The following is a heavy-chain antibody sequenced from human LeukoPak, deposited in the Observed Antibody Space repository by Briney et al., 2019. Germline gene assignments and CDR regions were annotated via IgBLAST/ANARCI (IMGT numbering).Heavy chain of an antibody. D-gene: IGHD1-26*01. CDR3: ARGRGIVGSISFDY. V-gene: IGHV4-34*01. CDR1: GGSFSGYY. CDR2: IKYGGST. J-gene: IGHJ4*02. Sequence: SETLSLTCAVYGGSFSGYYWSWIRQPPGKGLEWIGEIKYGGSTNYSPSLKSPVTISVDASKNQFSLNVSSVTAADTAAYYCARGRGIVGSISFDYWGQGILVTVSS.